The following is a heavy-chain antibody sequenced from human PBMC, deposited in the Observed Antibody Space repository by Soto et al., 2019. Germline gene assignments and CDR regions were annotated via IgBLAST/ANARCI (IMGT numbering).Heavy chain of an antibody. Sequence: GGSLRLSCAASGFTFSSYSMNWVRQAPGKGLEWVSSISSSSSYIYYADSVKGRFTISRDNAKNSLYLQMNSLRAEDTAVYYCARDVKSGWSISHSYYGMDVWGQGTTVTVSS. D-gene: IGHD6-19*01. V-gene: IGHV3-21*01. CDR1: GFTFSSYS. CDR2: ISSSSSYI. J-gene: IGHJ6*02. CDR3: ARDVKSGWSISHSYYGMDV.